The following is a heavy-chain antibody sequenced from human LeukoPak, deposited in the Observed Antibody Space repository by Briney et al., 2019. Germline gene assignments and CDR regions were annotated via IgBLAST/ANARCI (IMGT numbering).Heavy chain of an antibody. V-gene: IGHV1-18*01. CDR3: ARGKDYGDYCY. D-gene: IGHD4-17*01. J-gene: IGHJ4*02. CDR1: GYTFTSYG. Sequence: ASVKVSCKASGYTFTSYGISWVRQAPGQGLEWMGWISTYNGNTNYAQKFQGRVTMTTDTSTNTAYMELRSLKSNDTAVYYCARGKDYGDYCYWGQGTLVTVSS. CDR2: ISTYNGNT.